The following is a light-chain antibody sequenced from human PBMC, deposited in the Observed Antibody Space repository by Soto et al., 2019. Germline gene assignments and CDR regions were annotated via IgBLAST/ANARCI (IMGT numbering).Light chain of an antibody. CDR1: QSVSNN. Sequence: EIVMTQSPATLSVSPGERATLSCRASQSVSNNLAWYQQKPGQAPRLLIYGASTRDTGIPARFSGSGSGTEFTLTISSLQSEDFAVYYCQQYNNWPHTFGQGTKLEIK. V-gene: IGKV3-15*01. J-gene: IGKJ2*01. CDR2: GAS. CDR3: QQYNNWPHT.